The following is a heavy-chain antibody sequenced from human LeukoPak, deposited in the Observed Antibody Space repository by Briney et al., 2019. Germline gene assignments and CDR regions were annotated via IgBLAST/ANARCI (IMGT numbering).Heavy chain of an antibody. D-gene: IGHD7-27*01. V-gene: IGHV4-59*01. J-gene: IGHJ4*02. Sequence: SETLSLTCTVSGGSISTYYWSWIRQPPGKGLEWIGYIYYSGSTNYNPSLKSRVTISVDTSKNQFSLKLSSVTAADTAVYYCASSGEEDSNFDYWGQGTLVTVSS. CDR3: ASSGEEDSNFDY. CDR1: GGSISTYY. CDR2: IYYSGST.